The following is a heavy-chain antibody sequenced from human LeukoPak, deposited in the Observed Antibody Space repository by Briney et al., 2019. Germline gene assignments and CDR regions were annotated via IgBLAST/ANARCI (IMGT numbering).Heavy chain of an antibody. Sequence: GRSLRLSCAASGFTFSSHAMHWVRQAPGKGLEWVAVISYDESNKYSADSVKGRFTISRDNSMNTLYLEMNSLRTEDTAVYYCASRYCSSSNCLYWPLDYWGQGTLVTVSS. CDR3: ASRYCSSSNCLYWPLDY. CDR2: ISYDESNK. CDR1: GFTFSSHA. D-gene: IGHD2-2*01. J-gene: IGHJ4*02. V-gene: IGHV3-30-3*01.